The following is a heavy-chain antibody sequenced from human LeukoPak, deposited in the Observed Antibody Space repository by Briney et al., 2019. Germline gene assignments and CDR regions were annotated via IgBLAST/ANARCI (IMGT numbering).Heavy chain of an antibody. J-gene: IGHJ6*03. CDR2: IYHSGSS. D-gene: IGHD5-12*01. CDR1: GYSISSGYY. V-gene: IGHV4-38-2*02. CDR3: AREYSGYDSDYFYYYMDV. Sequence: SETLSLTCTVSGYSISSGYYWGWIRQPPGKGLEWIGSIYHSGSSNYNPYLKSRVTISLETSKNKFSLKLSSVTAADTAVYFCAREYSGYDSDYFYYYMDVWGKGTTVTVSS.